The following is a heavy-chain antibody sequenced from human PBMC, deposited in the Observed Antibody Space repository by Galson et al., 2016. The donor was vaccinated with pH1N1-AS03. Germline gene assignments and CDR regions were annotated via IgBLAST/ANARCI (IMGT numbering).Heavy chain of an antibody. J-gene: IGHJ4*02. CDR3: SRGNPFFGSSLYEDS. Sequence: TLSLTCTVSGGSLTDYQWSWIRQSPGKGLEWMGEISHSGITAYNPSLKSRVPISVDTSKDQFSLNLSSMTAADAAVYYCSRGNPFFGSSLYEDSWVQGTLVIVSS. CDR2: ISHSGIT. D-gene: IGHD6-13*01. CDR1: GGSLTDYQ. V-gene: IGHV4-34*01.